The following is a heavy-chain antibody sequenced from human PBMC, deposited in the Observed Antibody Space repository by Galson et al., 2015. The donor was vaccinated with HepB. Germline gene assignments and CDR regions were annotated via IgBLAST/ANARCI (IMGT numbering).Heavy chain of an antibody. D-gene: IGHD1-26*01. J-gene: IGHJ4*02. Sequence: SLRLSCAASGFTFSSYSMNWVRQAPGKGLEWVSSISSSSNYIYYADSVKGRFTISRDNAKNSLYLQMNSLRAEDTAVYYCARGDIVAATHPFFFECWGQGTLVTVSS. CDR3: ARGDIVAATHPFFFEC. CDR2: ISSSSNYI. CDR1: GFTFSSYS. V-gene: IGHV3-21*01.